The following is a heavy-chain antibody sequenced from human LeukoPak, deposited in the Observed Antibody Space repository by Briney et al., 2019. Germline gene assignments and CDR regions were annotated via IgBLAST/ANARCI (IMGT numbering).Heavy chain of an antibody. J-gene: IGHJ4*02. Sequence: GRSLRLSCAASGFTFRSYDMHWVRQAPGKGLEWVAVISYDGSNKYYADSVKGRFTISRDNSKNTLYLQMNSLRAEDTAVYYCAKVATGGSGSPDYWGQGTLVTVSS. D-gene: IGHD3-10*01. CDR1: GFTFRSYD. CDR3: AKVATGGSGSPDY. CDR2: ISYDGSNK. V-gene: IGHV3-30*18.